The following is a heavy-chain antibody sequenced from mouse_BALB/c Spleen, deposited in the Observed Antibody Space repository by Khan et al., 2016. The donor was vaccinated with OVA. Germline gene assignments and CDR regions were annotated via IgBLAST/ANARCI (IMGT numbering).Heavy chain of an antibody. CDR1: GYTFTKNG. Sequence: QIQLLQSGPELKKPGETVKISCKASGYTFTKNGMNWVKQAPGKGLKWMGWINTNTGEPTYAEEFKGRFAFSLETSASTAYLQINNLKNEDTGTYFCARSRWLLPAMDYWGQGTSVTVSS. D-gene: IGHD2-3*01. CDR2: INTNTGEP. J-gene: IGHJ4*01. CDR3: ARSRWLLPAMDY. V-gene: IGHV9-3*02.